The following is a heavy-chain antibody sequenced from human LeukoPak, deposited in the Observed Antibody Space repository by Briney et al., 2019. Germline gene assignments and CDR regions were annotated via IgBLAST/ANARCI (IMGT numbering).Heavy chain of an antibody. Sequence: GGSLRLSCAVSGFTFSSYAMHWVRQAPGKGLEYVSAISTSGSTTYYANSVKGRFTISRDNSNNTLYLQMGSLRVEDMAVYFCARAVRGVASVDYWGQGTLVTVSS. V-gene: IGHV3-64*01. CDR2: ISTSGSTT. CDR3: ARAVRGVASVDY. D-gene: IGHD3-10*01. J-gene: IGHJ4*02. CDR1: GFTFSSYA.